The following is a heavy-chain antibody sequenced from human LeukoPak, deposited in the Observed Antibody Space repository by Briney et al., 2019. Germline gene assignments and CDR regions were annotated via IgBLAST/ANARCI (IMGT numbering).Heavy chain of an antibody. CDR3: ARAIAAAGHFDY. J-gene: IGHJ4*02. Sequence: GGSLRLSCAASGFTFSSYAMHLVRQAPGKGLEWVAVISYDGSNKYYADSVKGRFTISRDNSKNTLYLQMNSLRAEDTAVYYCARAIAAAGHFDYWGQGTLVTVSS. V-gene: IGHV3-30*04. CDR2: ISYDGSNK. D-gene: IGHD6-13*01. CDR1: GFTFSSYA.